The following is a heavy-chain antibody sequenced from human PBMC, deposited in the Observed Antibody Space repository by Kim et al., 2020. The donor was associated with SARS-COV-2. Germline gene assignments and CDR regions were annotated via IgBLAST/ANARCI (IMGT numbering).Heavy chain of an antibody. V-gene: IGHV1-18*01. J-gene: IGHJ5*02. Sequence: ASVKVSCKASGYTFTSYGISWVRQAPGQGLEWMGWISAYNGNTNYAQKLQGRVTMTTDTSTSTAYMELRSLRSDDTAVYYCAREELGSLWPTNWFDPWGQGTLVTVSS. CDR1: GYTFTSYG. CDR3: AREELGSLWPTNWFDP. CDR2: ISAYNGNT. D-gene: IGHD1-7*01.